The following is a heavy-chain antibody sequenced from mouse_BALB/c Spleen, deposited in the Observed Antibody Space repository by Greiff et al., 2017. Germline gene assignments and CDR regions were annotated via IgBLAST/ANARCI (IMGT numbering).Heavy chain of an antibody. D-gene: IGHD2-1*01. CDR1: GYTFTSYY. Sequence: VQLQQPGAELVKPGASVKLSCKASGYTFTSYYMYWVKQRPGQGLEWIGGINPSNGGTNFNEKFKSKATLTVDKSSSTAYMQLSSLTSEDSAVYYCIRNGNYVDYYAMDYWGQGTSVTVSS. CDR3: IRNGNYVDYYAMDY. J-gene: IGHJ4*01. V-gene: IGHV1S81*02. CDR2: INPSNGGT.